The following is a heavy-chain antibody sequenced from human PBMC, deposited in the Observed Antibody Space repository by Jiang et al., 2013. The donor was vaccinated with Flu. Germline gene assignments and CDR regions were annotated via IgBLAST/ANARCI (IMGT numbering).Heavy chain of an antibody. CDR2: IIPILGIA. Sequence: GAEVKKPGSSVKVSCKASGGTFSSYAISWVRQAPGQGLEWMGRIIPILGIANYAQKFQGRVTITADKSTSTAYMELSSLRSEDTAVYYCAARSDCSSTSCQNHYYYYGMDVWGQGTTVTVSS. J-gene: IGHJ6*02. CDR1: GGTFSSYA. D-gene: IGHD2-2*01. V-gene: IGHV1-69*04. CDR3: AARSDCSSTSCQNHYYYYGMDV.